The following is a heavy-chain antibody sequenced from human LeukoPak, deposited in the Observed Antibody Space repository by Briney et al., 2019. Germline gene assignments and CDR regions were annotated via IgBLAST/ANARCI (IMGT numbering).Heavy chain of an antibody. CDR2: IRSKAYGETA. D-gene: IGHD1-1*01. Sequence: GGSLRLSCAASGFTFSSYGINWVRQAPGKGLEWVGFIRSKAYGETADYAASVKGRFTISRDDSKAIAYLQMNSLKTEDTAVYHCTRDRGAYNLYDYWGQGTLVTVSS. V-gene: IGHV3-49*04. CDR3: TRDRGAYNLYDY. CDR1: GFTFSSYG. J-gene: IGHJ4*02.